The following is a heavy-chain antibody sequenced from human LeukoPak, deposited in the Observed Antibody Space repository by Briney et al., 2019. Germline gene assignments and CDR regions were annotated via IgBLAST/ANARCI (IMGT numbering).Heavy chain of an antibody. CDR3: ARAQRTGGYCSSTSCHYYYYMDV. CDR1: GYTFTGYY. J-gene: IGHJ6*03. V-gene: IGHV1-2*02. CDR2: INPHSGGT. D-gene: IGHD2-2*01. Sequence: ASVKVSCKASGYTFTGYYIHWVRQAPEQGLEWMGWINPHSGGTNYAQKFQGGVTMTRDTSITTAYMELSRLRSDDTAVYYCARAQRTGGYCSSTSCHYYYYMDVWGKGTTVTISS.